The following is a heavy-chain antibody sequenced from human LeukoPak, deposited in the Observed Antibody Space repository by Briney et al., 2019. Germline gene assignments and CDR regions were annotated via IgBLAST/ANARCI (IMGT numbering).Heavy chain of an antibody. D-gene: IGHD3-22*01. CDR1: GFTFSSYS. CDR3: ARDSTYYYDSSGYYYDY. CDR2: ISSSSSTI. Sequence: AGGSLRLSCAASGFTFSSYSMNWVRQAPGKGLEWVSYISSSSSTIYYADSVKGRFTISRDNAKNSLYLQMNSLRAEGTAVYYCARDSTYYYDSSGYYYDYWGQGTLVTVSS. V-gene: IGHV3-48*01. J-gene: IGHJ4*02.